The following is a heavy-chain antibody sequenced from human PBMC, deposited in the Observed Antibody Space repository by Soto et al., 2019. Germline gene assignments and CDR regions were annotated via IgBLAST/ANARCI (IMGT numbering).Heavy chain of an antibody. Sequence: GGSLRLSCAASGFTFSSYGMHWVRQAPGKGLEWVAVIWYDGSNKYYADSVKGRFTISRDNSKNTLYLQMNSLRAEDTAVYYCARDSGSYRNLLCDYWGQGTLVTVSS. J-gene: IGHJ4*02. V-gene: IGHV3-33*01. CDR3: ARDSGSYRNLLCDY. D-gene: IGHD1-26*01. CDR1: GFTFSSYG. CDR2: IWYDGSNK.